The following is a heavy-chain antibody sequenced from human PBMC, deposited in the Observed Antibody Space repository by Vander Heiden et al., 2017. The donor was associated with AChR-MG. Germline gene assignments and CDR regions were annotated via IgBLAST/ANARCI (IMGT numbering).Heavy chain of an antibody. Sequence: QLPLAHSGGGLCQPAKSLRLTCQTPGFPFCRFAVPQVRQAPGKGLEWVAVISDDGSSKYYADSVKGRCTISRDSSKKAVDLQMNSLRAEDSAVYYCARDRLTATTSFDYWGQGTLVTVSS. CDR1: GFPFCRFA. J-gene: IGHJ4*02. CDR2: ISDDGSSK. D-gene: IGHD4-17*01. V-gene: IGHV3-30-3*01. CDR3: ARDRLTATTSFDY.